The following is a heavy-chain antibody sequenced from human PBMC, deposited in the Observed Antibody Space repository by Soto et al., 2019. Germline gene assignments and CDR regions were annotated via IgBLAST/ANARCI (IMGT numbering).Heavy chain of an antibody. J-gene: IGHJ4*02. D-gene: IGHD3-9*01. V-gene: IGHV4-34*01. Sequence: SATLSLTCAVYGGSFSGYYWSWIRQPPGKGLEWIGEINHSGSTNYNPSLKSRVTISVDTSKNQFSLKLSSVTAADTAVYYCASSAKKYYDILTGVWGQGTLVTVSS. CDR2: INHSGST. CDR1: GGSFSGYY. CDR3: ASSAKKYYDILTGV.